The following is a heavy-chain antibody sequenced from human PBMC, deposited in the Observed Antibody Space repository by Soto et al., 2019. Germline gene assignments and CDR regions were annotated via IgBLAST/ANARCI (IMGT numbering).Heavy chain of an antibody. CDR2: ISYDGSNK. CDR3: AKEDYYDSSGYFDY. V-gene: IGHV3-30*18. J-gene: IGHJ4*02. Sequence: QAGGSLRLSCAASGFTFSSYGMHWVRQAPGKGLEWVAVISYDGSNKYYADSVKGRFTISRDNSKNTLYLQMNSLRAEDTAVYYCAKEDYYDSSGYFDYWGQGTLVTVSS. CDR1: GFTFSSYG. D-gene: IGHD3-22*01.